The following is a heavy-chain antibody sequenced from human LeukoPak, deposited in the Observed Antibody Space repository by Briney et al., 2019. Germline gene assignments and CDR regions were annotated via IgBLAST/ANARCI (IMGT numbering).Heavy chain of an antibody. CDR3: ARVLDYYGSGTRDFDY. J-gene: IGHJ4*02. CDR1: GYSISGGYY. CDR2: MYHSGST. D-gene: IGHD3-10*01. V-gene: IGHV4-38-2*02. Sequence: SETLSLTCSVSGYSISGGYYWGWIRQPPGKGLEWIGSMYHSGSTYYNPSLKSRVTMSADTSKNQFSLKLSSVTAADTAVYYCARVLDYYGSGTRDFDYWGQGTLVTVSS.